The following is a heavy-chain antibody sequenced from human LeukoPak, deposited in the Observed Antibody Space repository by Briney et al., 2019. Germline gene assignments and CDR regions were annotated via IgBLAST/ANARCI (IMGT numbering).Heavy chain of an antibody. Sequence: SETLSLTCTVSGGSISSYYWSWIRQPPGKGLEWIGYIYYSGSTNYNPSLKSRVTISVDASKNQFSLKLSSVTAVDTAVYYCAGATYYDFWSGYWAFDYWGQGTLVIVSS. V-gene: IGHV4-59*01. CDR2: IYYSGST. CDR1: GGSISSYY. CDR3: AGATYYDFWSGYWAFDY. J-gene: IGHJ4*02. D-gene: IGHD3-3*01.